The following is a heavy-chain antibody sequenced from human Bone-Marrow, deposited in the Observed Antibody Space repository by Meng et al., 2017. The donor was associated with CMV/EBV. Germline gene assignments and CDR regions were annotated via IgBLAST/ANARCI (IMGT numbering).Heavy chain of an antibody. CDR2: INPNSGGT. D-gene: IGHD2-8*01. Sequence: ASVKVSCKASGYTFTGYYMHWVRQAPGQGLEWMGWINPNSGGTNYAQKFQGRVTMTTDTSTSTAYMELRSLRSDDTAVYYCARDCTNGVCWYYYYYGMDVWAQGTTVTGSS. V-gene: IGHV1-2*02. CDR3: ARDCTNGVCWYYYYYGMDV. J-gene: IGHJ6*02. CDR1: GYTFTGYY.